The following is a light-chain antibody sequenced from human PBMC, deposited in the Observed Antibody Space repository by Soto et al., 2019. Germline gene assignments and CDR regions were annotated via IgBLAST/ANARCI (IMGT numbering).Light chain of an antibody. J-gene: IGKJ2*01. V-gene: IGKV1-5*01. Sequence: DIQLTQSPSTLSASVGDRVTITCRASESITTWLAWYQQKPGKAPKVLIHAASTLESGVPSRFSGSGSGTEFTLTISSLQPDDFAAYFCHQYNTFPYTVGQGTKLETK. CDR3: HQYNTFPYT. CDR1: ESITTW. CDR2: AAS.